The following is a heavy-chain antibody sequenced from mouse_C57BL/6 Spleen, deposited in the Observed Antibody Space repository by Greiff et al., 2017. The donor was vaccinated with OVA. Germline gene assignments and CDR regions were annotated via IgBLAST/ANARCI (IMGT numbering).Heavy chain of an antibody. CDR1: GYTFTSYW. D-gene: IGHD1-1*01. CDR2: IDPSDSET. J-gene: IGHJ2*01. Sequence: QVQLKQPGAELVRPGSSVKLSCKASGYTFTSYWMHWVKQRPIQGLEWIGNIDPSDSETHYNQKFKDKATLTVDKSSSTAYMQLSSLTSEDSAVYYCARSLYYYGSSYVDYWGQGTTLTVSS. V-gene: IGHV1-52*01. CDR3: ARSLYYYGSSYVDY.